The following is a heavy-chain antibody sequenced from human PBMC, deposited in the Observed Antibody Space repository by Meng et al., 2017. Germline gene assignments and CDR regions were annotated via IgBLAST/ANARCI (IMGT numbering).Heavy chain of an antibody. CDR2: INDSGSS. V-gene: IGHV4-34*01. Sequence: QGQLRRGGEGFLESSEAPALHGAVYYWLFNGYYWSWIRQSPGKGLEWIGEINDSGSSSYNPSLKSRVTISVEKSKNQVSLNLTSVTAADTAMYYCARGKIVVVGTSTRGGWFDPWGQGTLVTVSS. CDR3: ARGKIVVVGTSTRGGWFDP. CDR1: YWLFNGYY. D-gene: IGHD2-21*01. J-gene: IGHJ5*02.